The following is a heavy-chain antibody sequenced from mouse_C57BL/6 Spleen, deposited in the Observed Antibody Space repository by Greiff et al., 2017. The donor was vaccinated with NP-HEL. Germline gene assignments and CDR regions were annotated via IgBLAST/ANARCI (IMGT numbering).Heavy chain of an antibody. D-gene: IGHD2-4*01. V-gene: IGHV1-54*01. Sequence: QVQLKESGAELVRPGTSVKVSCKASGYAFTNYLIEWVKQRPGQGLEWIGVINPGSGGTNYNEKFKGKATLTADKSSSTAYMQLSSLTSEDSAVYFCARSDSLFDYWGQGTTLTVSS. CDR2: INPGSGGT. CDR1: GYAFTNYL. CDR3: ARSDSLFDY. J-gene: IGHJ2*01.